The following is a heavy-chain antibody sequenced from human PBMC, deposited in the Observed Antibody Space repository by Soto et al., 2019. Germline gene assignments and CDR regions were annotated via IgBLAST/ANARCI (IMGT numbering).Heavy chain of an antibody. D-gene: IGHD6-13*01. CDR2: INPSGGST. Sequence: ASVKVSCKASGYTLTSYYMHWVRQAPGQGLEWMGIINPSGGSTSYAQKFQGRVTMTRDTSTSTVYMELSSLRSEDTAVYYCARPNQSIAAAGKKRHDAFDIWGQGTMVTVSS. CDR3: ARPNQSIAAAGKKRHDAFDI. J-gene: IGHJ3*02. CDR1: GYTLTSYY. V-gene: IGHV1-46*03.